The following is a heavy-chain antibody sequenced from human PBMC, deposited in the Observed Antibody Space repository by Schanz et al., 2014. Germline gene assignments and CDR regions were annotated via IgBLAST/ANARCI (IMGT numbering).Heavy chain of an antibody. Sequence: QLQLQESGPGLVKPSETLSLTCTVSGGSISSGESYWGWIRQSPEEGLQYIGSVYFGGTTAYSPSLKGRVPISVDTSKTQFSLMLTSVTAADTAVYFCARHGGYYDVLNSFDIWGQGTLVTVSS. D-gene: IGHD3-16*01. CDR1: GGSISSGESY. CDR3: ARHGGYYDVLNSFDI. J-gene: IGHJ5*02. V-gene: IGHV4-39*01. CDR2: VYFGGTT.